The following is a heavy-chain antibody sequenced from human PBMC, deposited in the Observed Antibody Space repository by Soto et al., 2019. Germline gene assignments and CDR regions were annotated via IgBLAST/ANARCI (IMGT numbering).Heavy chain of an antibody. CDR1: GGSISSSSYY. J-gene: IGHJ6*03. CDR2: IYYSGST. D-gene: IGHD3-3*01. Sequence: SSETLSLTCTVSGGSISSSSYYWGWIRQPPGKGLEWIGSIYYSGSTYYNPSLKSRVTISVDTSKNQFSLKLSSVTAADTAVYYCARSSYSEEGFLEWLSNYYYYMDVWGKGTTVTVSS. V-gene: IGHV4-39*01. CDR3: ARSSYSEEGFLEWLSNYYYYMDV.